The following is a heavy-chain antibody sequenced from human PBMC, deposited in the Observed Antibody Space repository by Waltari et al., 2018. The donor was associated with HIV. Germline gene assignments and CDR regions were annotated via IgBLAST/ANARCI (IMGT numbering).Heavy chain of an antibody. CDR1: GGSFSGYY. Sequence: QVQLQQWGAGLLKPSETLSLTCAVYGGSFSGYYWSWVRQPPGQGLEWLGEINHSGRTNYNPSLKSRVTISADTSKNQFSLKVNSVTAADTAVYYCARGEEGYSGYDLSWFDTWGQGTLVTVSS. CDR3: ARGEEGYSGYDLSWFDT. J-gene: IGHJ5*02. D-gene: IGHD5-12*01. V-gene: IGHV4-34*01. CDR2: INHSGRT.